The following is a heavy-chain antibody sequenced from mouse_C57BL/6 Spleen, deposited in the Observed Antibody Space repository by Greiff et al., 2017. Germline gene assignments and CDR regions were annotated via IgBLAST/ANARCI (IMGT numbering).Heavy chain of an antibody. CDR1: GFTFSSYA. CDR3: TRGDYDWFAY. J-gene: IGHJ3*01. V-gene: IGHV5-9-1*02. Sequence: EVKLMESGEGLVKPGGSLKLSCAASGFTFSSYAMSWVRQTPEKRLEWVAYISSGGDYIYYADPVKGRFTISRDNARNTLYLQMSSLKSEDTAMYYCTRGDYDWFAYWGQGTLVTVSA. CDR2: ISSGGDYI. D-gene: IGHD2-4*01.